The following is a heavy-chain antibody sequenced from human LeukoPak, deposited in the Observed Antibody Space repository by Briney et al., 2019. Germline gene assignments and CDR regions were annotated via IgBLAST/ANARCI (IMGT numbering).Heavy chain of an antibody. CDR1: GYTFTGYY. CDR2: INPNSGGT. D-gene: IGHD6-19*01. V-gene: IGHV1-2*02. Sequence: ASVKVSCKASGYTFTGYYMHWVRQAPGQGLEWMGWINPNSGGTNYAQKFQGRVTMTRDTSISTAYMELSRLRSDDTAVYYCARVIAVAGVRFDYWGQGTLATVSS. CDR3: ARVIAVAGVRFDY. J-gene: IGHJ4*02.